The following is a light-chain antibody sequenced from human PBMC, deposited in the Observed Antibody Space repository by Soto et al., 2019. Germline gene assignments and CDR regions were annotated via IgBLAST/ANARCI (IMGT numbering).Light chain of an antibody. V-gene: IGKV1-9*01. CDR3: KQSRSFPLT. CDR2: AAS. Sequence: QLTQYPSSLSTSVRDRVTITCRASQGISSYLAWYQQKPGKAPKLLIYAASTLQSGVPSRFSGSGSGADFSLTISSLQPEDVATYYCKQSRSFPLTFGGGTKVDIK. J-gene: IGKJ4*01. CDR1: QGISSY.